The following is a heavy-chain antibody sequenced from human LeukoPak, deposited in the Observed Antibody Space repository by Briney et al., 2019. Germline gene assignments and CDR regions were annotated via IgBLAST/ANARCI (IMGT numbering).Heavy chain of an antibody. V-gene: IGHV3-23*01. CDR2: ITGSGGTT. CDR3: AKHTLVVSAIYY. D-gene: IGHD2-21*02. Sequence: PGVSLRLSCAASGFTFSSYAMSWVRQAPGKWLEWVPAITGSGGTTYYADSVKGRFTISRDNSKNTLYLQMNSLRAEDTAVYYCAKHTLVVSAIYYWGQGTLVTVSS. CDR1: GFTFSSYA. J-gene: IGHJ4*02.